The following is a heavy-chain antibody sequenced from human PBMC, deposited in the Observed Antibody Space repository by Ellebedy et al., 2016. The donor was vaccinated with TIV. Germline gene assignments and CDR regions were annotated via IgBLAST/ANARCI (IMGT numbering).Heavy chain of an antibody. CDR2: IGAYNGNT. Sequence: AASVKVSCKASGYSLTSNGISWVRQAPGHGLEWMGWIGAYNGNTNYAQKFQGRVTMTTDTSTSTVYMDLRSLRSDDTAVYYCARGLWFGELDVWGQGTTVTVSS. V-gene: IGHV1-18*01. CDR1: GYSLTSNG. CDR3: ARGLWFGELDV. J-gene: IGHJ6*02. D-gene: IGHD3-10*01.